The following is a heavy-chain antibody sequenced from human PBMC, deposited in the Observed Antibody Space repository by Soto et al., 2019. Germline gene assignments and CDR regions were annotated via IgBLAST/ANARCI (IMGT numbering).Heavy chain of an antibody. CDR2: ISSSSSYT. D-gene: IGHD3-22*01. Sequence: QVQLVESGGGLVKPGGSLRLSCAASGFTFSDYYMSWIRQAPGKGLEWVSYISSSSSYTNYADSVKGRFTISRDNAKNSLYLQMNSLRAEDTAMYYCARDLIDSSDQYYFDYWGQGTLVTVSS. CDR3: ARDLIDSSDQYYFDY. V-gene: IGHV3-11*06. CDR1: GFTFSDYY. J-gene: IGHJ4*02.